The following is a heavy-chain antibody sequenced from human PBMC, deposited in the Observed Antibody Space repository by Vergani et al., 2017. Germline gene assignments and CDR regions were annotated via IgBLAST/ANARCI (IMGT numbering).Heavy chain of an antibody. CDR2: IYTSGST. J-gene: IGHJ6*02. CDR1: GGSISSYY. CDR3: ARDGMVRGVRRNGMDV. Sequence: QVQLQESGPGLVKPSDTLSLTCTVSGGSISSYYWSWIRQPAGKGLEWIGSIYTSGSTNYNPSLKSRVTMSVDTSQNQFSLKLSSVTAADTAVYYCARDGMVRGVRRNGMDVWGQGTTVTVSS. D-gene: IGHD3-10*01. V-gene: IGHV4-4*07.